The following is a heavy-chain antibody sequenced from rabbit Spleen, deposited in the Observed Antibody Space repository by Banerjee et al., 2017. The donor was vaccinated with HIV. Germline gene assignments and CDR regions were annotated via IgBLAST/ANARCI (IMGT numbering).Heavy chain of an antibody. J-gene: IGHJ4*01. CDR1: GFSFSSSYW. Sequence: QEQLEESGGDLVKPEGSLTLTCTASGFSFSSSYWICWVRQAPGKGLEWIACIYAGSSGDTYYANWAKGRFTISKTSSTTVTLQMTSLTAADTATYFCARETSSGWGVLLYYFNLWGPGTLVTVS. V-gene: IGHV1S45*01. CDR2: IYAGSSGDT. CDR3: ARETSSGWGVLLYYFNL. D-gene: IGHD4-1*01.